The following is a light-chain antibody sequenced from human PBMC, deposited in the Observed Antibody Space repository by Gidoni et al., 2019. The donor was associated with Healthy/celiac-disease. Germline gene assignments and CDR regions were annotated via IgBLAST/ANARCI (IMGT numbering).Light chain of an antibody. V-gene: IGLV2-14*01. CDR3: SSYTSSSTLGV. CDR1: SSDVGGYNY. Sequence: QFALTQPASASWSPGQSITISCTGTSSDVGGYNYVSWYQQHPGKAPKLMIYAVSNRPSGVSNRFSGSKSGNTASLTISGLQAEDEADYYCSSYTSSSTLGVFGGGTKLTVL. J-gene: IGLJ2*01. CDR2: AVS.